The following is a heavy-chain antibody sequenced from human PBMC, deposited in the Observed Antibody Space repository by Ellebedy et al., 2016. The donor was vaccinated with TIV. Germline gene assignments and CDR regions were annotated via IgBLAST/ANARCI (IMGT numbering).Heavy chain of an antibody. Sequence: GGSLRLXXAASGFTFSSYGMHWVRQAPGKGLEWVAVISYDGSNKYYADSVKGRFTISRDNSKNTLYLQMNSLRAEDTAVYYCAREQWLVLYYYYGMDVWGQGTTVTVSS. CDR3: AREQWLVLYYYYGMDV. J-gene: IGHJ6*02. V-gene: IGHV3-30*03. CDR2: ISYDGSNK. CDR1: GFTFSSYG. D-gene: IGHD6-19*01.